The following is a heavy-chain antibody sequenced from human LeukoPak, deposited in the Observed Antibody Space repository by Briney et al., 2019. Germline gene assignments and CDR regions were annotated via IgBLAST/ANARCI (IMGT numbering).Heavy chain of an antibody. CDR3: ARDRLYSYGYYGMDV. J-gene: IGHJ6*02. CDR2: ISAFNGNT. CDR1: GYTFTNYG. Sequence: ASVKVSCKASGYTFTNYGISWVRQAPGQGLEWMGWISAFNGNTNYAQKLQGRVTMTTDTSTSTAYMELRSLRSDDTAVYYCARDRLYSYGYYGMDVWGQGTTVTVSS. V-gene: IGHV1-18*01. D-gene: IGHD5-18*01.